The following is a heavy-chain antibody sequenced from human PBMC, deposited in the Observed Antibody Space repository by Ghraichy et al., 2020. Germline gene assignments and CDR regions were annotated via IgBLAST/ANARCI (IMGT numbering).Heavy chain of an antibody. D-gene: IGHD3-22*01. V-gene: IGHV4-39*01. J-gene: IGHJ4*02. CDR3: ARGVYYYDSSGLRGGYFDY. CDR1: GGSISSSSYY. Sequence: SETLSLTCTVSGGSISSSSYYWGWIRQPPGKGLEWIGSIYYSGSTYYNPSLKSRVTISVDTSKNQFSLKLSSVTAADTAVYYCARGVYYYDSSGLRGGYFDYWGQGTLVTVSS. CDR2: IYYSGST.